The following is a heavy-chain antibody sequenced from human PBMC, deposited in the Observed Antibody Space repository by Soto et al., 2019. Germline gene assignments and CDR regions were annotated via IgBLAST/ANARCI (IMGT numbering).Heavy chain of an antibody. CDR3: TKGSYSGIYSDFDY. CDR2: ISFDGSNK. J-gene: IGHJ4*02. CDR1: GFTFSSYG. Sequence: GGSLRLSCAASGFTFSSYGMYWVRQAPGKGLEWVAGISFDGSNKYYADSVKGRFTISRDNAKNTLFLQMNSLRAEDTAVYYCTKGSYSGIYSDFDYWGQGTLVTVSS. D-gene: IGHD1-26*01. V-gene: IGHV3-30*18.